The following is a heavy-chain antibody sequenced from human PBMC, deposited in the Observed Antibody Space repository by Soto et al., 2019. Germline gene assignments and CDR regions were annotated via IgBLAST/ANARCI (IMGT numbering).Heavy chain of an antibody. D-gene: IGHD3-10*01. CDR3: ARQGFGPLHGLVDV. J-gene: IGHJ6*02. CDR2: VHHSWGS. Sequence: QVQLQESGPGLVKPSETLSLSCTVSGGSINSYYWSWIRQSPGKRMEWIGYVHHSWGSSYNPSLPSRGAISLDTSKSQFSLKVTSVTATDTAVYYCARQGFGPLHGLVDVWGQGTTVTVSS. V-gene: IGHV4-59*08. CDR1: GGSINSYY.